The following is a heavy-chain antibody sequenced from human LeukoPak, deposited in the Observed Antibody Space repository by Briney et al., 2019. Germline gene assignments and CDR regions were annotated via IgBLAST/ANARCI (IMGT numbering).Heavy chain of an antibody. CDR1: GFTFSSYS. J-gene: IGHJ4*02. V-gene: IGHV3-48*01. D-gene: IGHD3-22*01. CDR3: ARDPYYDSSGYFVG. Sequence: GGSLRLSCAASGFTFSSYSMNWVRQAPGKGLEWVSYISSSNSTIYYADSVKGRFTISRDNAKNSLYLQMNSLRAEDTAVYYCARDPYYDSSGYFVGWGQGTLVTVSS. CDR2: ISSSNSTI.